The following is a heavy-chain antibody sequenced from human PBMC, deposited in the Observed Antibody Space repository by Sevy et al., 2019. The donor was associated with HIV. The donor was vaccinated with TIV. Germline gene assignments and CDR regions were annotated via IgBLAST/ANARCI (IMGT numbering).Heavy chain of an antibody. D-gene: IGHD3-3*01. CDR3: AKDGNFPPNDY. CDR1: GFTFSSYG. CDR2: ISYDGSNK. J-gene: IGHJ4*02. V-gene: IGHV3-30*18. Sequence: GGSLRLSCAASGFTFSSYGMHWVRQAPGKGLEWVAVISYDGSNKYYADSVKGRFTISRDNSKNTLYLQMNSLRAEDTAVYCCAKDGNFPPNDYWGQGTLVTVSS.